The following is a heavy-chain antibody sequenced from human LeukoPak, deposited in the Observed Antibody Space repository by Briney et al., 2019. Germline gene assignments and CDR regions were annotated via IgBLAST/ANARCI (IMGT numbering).Heavy chain of an antibody. CDR1: GGTFSSYA. V-gene: IGHV1-69*04. J-gene: IGHJ3*02. CDR2: IIPILGIA. Sequence: SVKVSCKASGGTFSSYAISWVRQAPGQGLEWMGRIIPILGIANYAQKFQGRVTITADKSTSTAYMELSSLRSEDTAVYYCAQERGPNAFDIWGQGTMVTVSS. CDR3: AQERGPNAFDI.